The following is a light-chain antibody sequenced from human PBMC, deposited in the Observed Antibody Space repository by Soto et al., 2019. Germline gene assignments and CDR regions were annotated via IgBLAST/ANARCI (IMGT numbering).Light chain of an antibody. J-gene: IGKJ5*01. V-gene: IGKV3-11*01. CDR2: ADS. Sequence: EVVLPQSQATLSLSPGETATLSCRAGQSVSGYIGWYQQKPGQAPRLLIYADSNRATGIPARFSGSGSGTDFTLTISSLEPEDFSVYYCQQRYKWPITFGQGTRLEIK. CDR1: QSVSGY. CDR3: QQRYKWPIT.